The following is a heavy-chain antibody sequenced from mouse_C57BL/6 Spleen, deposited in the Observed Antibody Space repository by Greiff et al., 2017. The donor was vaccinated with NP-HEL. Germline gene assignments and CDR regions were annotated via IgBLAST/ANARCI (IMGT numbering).Heavy chain of an antibody. V-gene: IGHV1-54*01. D-gene: IGHD2-4*01. Sequence: VNVVESGAELVRPGTSVKVSCKASGYAFTNYLIEWVKQRPGQGLEWIGVINPGSGGTNYNEKFKGKATLTADKSSSTAYMQLSSLTSEDSAVYFCARAGGDYDGFAYWGQGTLVTVSA. CDR2: INPGSGGT. J-gene: IGHJ3*01. CDR1: GYAFTNYL. CDR3: ARAGGDYDGFAY.